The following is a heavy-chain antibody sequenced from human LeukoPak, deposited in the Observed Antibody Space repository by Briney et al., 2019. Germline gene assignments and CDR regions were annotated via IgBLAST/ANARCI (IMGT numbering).Heavy chain of an antibody. CDR1: GFGFSNYA. Sequence: GGSLRLSCAASGFGFSNYAMTWVRQAPGKGLEWVSAISGSGGSTYYADSVKGRVTISRDNSKNTLYLQMNSLRAEDTAVYYCAKNMRGYSYGIDYWGQGTLVTVSS. V-gene: IGHV3-23*01. CDR2: ISGSGGST. J-gene: IGHJ4*02. D-gene: IGHD5-18*01. CDR3: AKNMRGYSYGIDY.